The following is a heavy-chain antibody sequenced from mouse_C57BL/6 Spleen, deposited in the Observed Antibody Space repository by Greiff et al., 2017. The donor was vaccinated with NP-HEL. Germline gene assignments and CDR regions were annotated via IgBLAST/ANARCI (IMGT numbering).Heavy chain of an antibody. CDR2: INPSSGYT. CDR1: GYTFTSYW. Sequence: QVQLKESGAELAKPGASVKLSCKASGYTFTSYWMHWVKQRPGQGPEWIGYINPSSGYTKYNQKFKDKATLTADKSSSTAYMQLSSLTYEDSAVYYCARDPPYSNYELGYAMDYWGQGTSVTVSS. D-gene: IGHD2-5*01. V-gene: IGHV1-7*01. CDR3: ARDPPYSNYELGYAMDY. J-gene: IGHJ4*01.